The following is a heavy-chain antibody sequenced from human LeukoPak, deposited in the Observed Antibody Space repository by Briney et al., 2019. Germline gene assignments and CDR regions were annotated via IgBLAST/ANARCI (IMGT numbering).Heavy chain of an antibody. Sequence: SQTLSLTCTVSGGSISSGSYYWSWIRQPAGKGLEWIGRIYTSGSTNYNPSLKSRVTISVDTSKNQFSLKLSSVTAADTAVYYCTRDLYSYGYSVQDYWGQGTLVTVSS. V-gene: IGHV4-61*02. J-gene: IGHJ4*02. CDR3: TRDLYSYGYSVQDY. CDR1: GGSISSGSYY. D-gene: IGHD5-18*01. CDR2: IYTSGST.